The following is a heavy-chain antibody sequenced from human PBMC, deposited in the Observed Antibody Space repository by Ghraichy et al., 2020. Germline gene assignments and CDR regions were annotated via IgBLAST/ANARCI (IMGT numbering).Heavy chain of an antibody. D-gene: IGHD5-12*01. CDR1: GFTFSSYS. Sequence: GGSLRLSCAASGFTFSSYSMNWVRQAPGKGLEWVSSISSSSYIYYADSVKGRFTISRDNAKNSLYLQMNSLRAEDTAVYYCARGGVSGYDYTPDYWGQGTLVTVSS. CDR3: ARGGVSGYDYTPDY. J-gene: IGHJ4*02. CDR2: ISSSSYI. V-gene: IGHV3-21*01.